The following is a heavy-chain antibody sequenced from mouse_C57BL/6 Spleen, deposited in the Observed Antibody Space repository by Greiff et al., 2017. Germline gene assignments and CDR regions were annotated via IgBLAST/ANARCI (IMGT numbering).Heavy chain of an antibody. CDR3: ARGNYGWDYAMDY. CDR2: INPNNGGT. Sequence: EVQLQQSGPELVKPGASVKIPCKASGYTFTDYNMDWVKQSHGKSLEWIGDINPNNGGTIYNQKFKGKATLTVAKSSSTAYMELRSLTSEDTAVYYCARGNYGWDYAMDYWGQGTSVTVSS. J-gene: IGHJ4*01. CDR1: GYTFTDYN. V-gene: IGHV1-18*01. D-gene: IGHD2-1*01.